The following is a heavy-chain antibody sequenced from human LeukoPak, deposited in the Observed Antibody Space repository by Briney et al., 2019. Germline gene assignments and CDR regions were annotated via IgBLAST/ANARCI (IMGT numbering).Heavy chain of an antibody. V-gene: IGHV1-8*02. CDR1: GYTFTGYY. Sequence: ASVKVSCKASGYTFTGYYMHWVRQAPGQGLEWMGWMNPNSGNTGYAQKFQGRVTMTRNTSISTAYMELNSLRSEDTAVYYCARVEYYDFWSGYYDYYFDYWGQGTLVTVSS. J-gene: IGHJ4*02. D-gene: IGHD3-3*01. CDR2: MNPNSGNT. CDR3: ARVEYYDFWSGYYDYYFDY.